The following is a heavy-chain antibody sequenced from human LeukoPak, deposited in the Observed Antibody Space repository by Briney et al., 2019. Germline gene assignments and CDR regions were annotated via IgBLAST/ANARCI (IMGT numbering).Heavy chain of an antibody. Sequence: PGGSLRLSCVASGFTFTSYSMNWVRQAPGKGLEWVSSISGSGNYIYNADSMKGRFTISRDNAKNSLYLQMNSLRAEDTAVYYCATGDLTLIPRFWGQGTLVTVSS. D-gene: IGHD2-21*01. CDR3: ATGDLTLIPRF. V-gene: IGHV3-21*01. J-gene: IGHJ4*02. CDR1: GFTFTSYS. CDR2: ISGSGNYI.